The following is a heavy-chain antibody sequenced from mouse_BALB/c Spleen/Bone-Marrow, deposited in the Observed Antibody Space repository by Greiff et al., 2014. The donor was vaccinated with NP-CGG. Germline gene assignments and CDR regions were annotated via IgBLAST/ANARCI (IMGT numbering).Heavy chain of an antibody. D-gene: IGHD1-1*01. J-gene: IGHJ4*01. CDR3: ARSEGSYAMDY. V-gene: IGHV1-87*01. CDR2: IYPGDGDT. CDR1: GYTFTSYW. Sequence: VQLQQSGAELARPGASVKLSCKASGYTFTSYWMQWVKQRPGQGLEWIGAIYPGDGDTRYTQKFKGKATLTADKSSSTAYMQLSSLASEDSAVYYCARSEGSYAMDYWGQGTSVTVSS.